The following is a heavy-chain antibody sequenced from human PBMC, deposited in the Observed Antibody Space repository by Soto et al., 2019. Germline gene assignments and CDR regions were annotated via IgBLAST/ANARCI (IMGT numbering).Heavy chain of an antibody. CDR3: ARDDATYCGGDCYRYFFYGLDV. Sequence: VASVKVSCKASGGTFINHAFSWVRQAPGQGLEWMGGIIPMFGTADYSQKFQGRVTITADESTTTAHMELSSLRSDDSAVYYCARDDATYCGGDCYRYFFYGLDVWGQGPTVTVSS. CDR2: IIPMFGTA. D-gene: IGHD2-21*02. V-gene: IGHV1-69*13. CDR1: GGTFINHA. J-gene: IGHJ6*02.